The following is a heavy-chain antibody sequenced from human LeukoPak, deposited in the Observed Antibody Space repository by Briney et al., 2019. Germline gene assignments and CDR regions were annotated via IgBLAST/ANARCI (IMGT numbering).Heavy chain of an antibody. CDR2: IYYSGST. CDR3: ARFLRAYCGGDCYNNWFDP. J-gene: IGHJ5*02. V-gene: IGHV4-59*08. Sequence: SETLSLTCTVSGGSISSYYWSWIRQPPGKGLEWIGYIYYSGSTNYNPSLKSRVTISVDTSKNQFSLKLSSVTAADTAVYYCARFLRAYCGGDCYNNWFDPWGQGTLVTVSS. CDR1: GGSISSYY. D-gene: IGHD2-21*02.